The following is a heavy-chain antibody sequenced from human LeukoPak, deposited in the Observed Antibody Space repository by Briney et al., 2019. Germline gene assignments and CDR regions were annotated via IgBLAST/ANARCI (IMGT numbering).Heavy chain of an antibody. J-gene: IGHJ3*02. V-gene: IGHV4-34*11. CDR3: ARDPEGASRDAFDI. CDR2: IYYSGST. D-gene: IGHD2-2*01. CDR1: GGSFSGYY. Sequence: SETLSLTCAVYGGSFSGYYWSWIRQPPGKGLEWIGNIYYSGSTNYNPSLKSRVTMSVDTSKNQFSLKLSSVTAADTAVYYCARDPEGASRDAFDIWGQGTMVTVSS.